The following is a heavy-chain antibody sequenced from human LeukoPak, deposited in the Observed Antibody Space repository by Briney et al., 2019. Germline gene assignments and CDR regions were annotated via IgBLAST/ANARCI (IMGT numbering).Heavy chain of an antibody. V-gene: IGHV4-30-4*01. J-gene: IGHJ4*02. D-gene: IGHD3-10*01. Sequence: SETLSLTCTVSGGSISSGDYYWSWIRQPPGKGLEWIGYIYYSGSTYYNPSLKSRVTISVDTSKNQFSLKLSSVTAADTAVYYCASRSRVGFGEPTLDYWGQGTLVTVSS. CDR3: ASRSRVGFGEPTLDY. CDR1: GGSISSGDYY. CDR2: IYYSGST.